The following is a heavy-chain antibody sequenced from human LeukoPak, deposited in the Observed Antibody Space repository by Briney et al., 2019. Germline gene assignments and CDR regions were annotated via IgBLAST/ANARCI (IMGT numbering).Heavy chain of an antibody. J-gene: IGHJ6*03. CDR3: TRAAFYYDSSGFYYYYMDV. CDR2: IYYSGST. CDR1: GGSISSSGYY. Sequence: PSETLSLTCTVSGGSISSSGYYWGWIRQPPGKGLEWIGSIYYSGSTNYNPSLKSRVTISVDTSKNQFSLKLSSVTAAHTAVYYCTRAAFYYDSSGFYYYYMDVWGKGTTVTVSS. V-gene: IGHV4-39*07. D-gene: IGHD3-22*01.